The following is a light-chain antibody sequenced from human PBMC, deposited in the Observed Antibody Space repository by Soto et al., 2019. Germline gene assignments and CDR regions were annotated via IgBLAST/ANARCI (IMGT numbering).Light chain of an antibody. CDR2: GTS. J-gene: IGKJ1*01. Sequence: EIVLTQSPGTLSVSPGERATLSCRASQTISSSYLAWYRQKPGQAPSLLIYGTSSRATGIPDRFSGSGSGTDFPLTISRLEPEDSAIYYWQQYGSWTFDQGTKVEIK. CDR1: QTISSSY. V-gene: IGKV3-20*01. CDR3: QQYGSWT.